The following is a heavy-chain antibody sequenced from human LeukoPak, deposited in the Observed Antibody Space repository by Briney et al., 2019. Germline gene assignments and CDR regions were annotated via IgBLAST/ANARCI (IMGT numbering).Heavy chain of an antibody. CDR1: GFTFSSYG. J-gene: IGHJ3*02. CDR3: AKGGVVPAAHDAFDI. D-gene: IGHD2-2*01. V-gene: IGHV3-33*06. CDR2: IWYDGSNK. Sequence: GGSLRLSCAASGFTFSSYGMHWVRQAPGKGLEWVAVIWYDGSNKYYADSVKGRFTISRDNSKNMLYLQMNSLRAEDTAVYYCAKGGVVPAAHDAFDIWGQGTMVTVSS.